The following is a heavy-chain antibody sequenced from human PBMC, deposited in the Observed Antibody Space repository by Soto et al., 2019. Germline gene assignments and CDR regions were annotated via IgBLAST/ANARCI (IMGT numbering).Heavy chain of an antibody. CDR1: GVNFCSWA. Sequence: PGGSLTLACAAAGVNFCSWAMIWVRQAHGKGLEWVSAISGSGGSTYYADSVKGRFTISRDNSKNTLYLQMNSLRAEDTAVYYCAKLTRGYSGPRIYGTDVWGQGTPVTVSS. J-gene: IGHJ6*02. CDR2: ISGSGGST. V-gene: IGHV3-23*01. CDR3: AKLTRGYSGPRIYGTDV. D-gene: IGHD5-12*01.